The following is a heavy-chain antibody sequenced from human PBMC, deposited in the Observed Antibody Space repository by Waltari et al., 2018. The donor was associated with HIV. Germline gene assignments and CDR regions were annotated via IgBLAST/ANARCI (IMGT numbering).Heavy chain of an antibody. CDR3: ARGGSSPYYFAMDV. D-gene: IGHD6-6*01. V-gene: IGHV1-3*02. J-gene: IGHJ6*02. CDR1: GYTFNNYV. Sequence: QAQLVQSGAEVKKPGASVKVSCKASGYTFNNYVIHWVRQAPGQRPEWMGWSNSGNGYSKYSQDFQGRVTITMDTSASTVYMKLSSLRSEDTGVYYCARGGSSPYYFAMDVWGQGTTVTVSS. CDR2: SNSGNGYS.